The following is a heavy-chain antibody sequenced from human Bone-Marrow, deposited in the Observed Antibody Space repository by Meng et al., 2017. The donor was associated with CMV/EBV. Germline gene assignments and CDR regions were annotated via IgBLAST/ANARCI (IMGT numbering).Heavy chain of an antibody. D-gene: IGHD2-21*01. Sequence: GESLKISCAASGFTFSSYAMHWVRQAPGKGLEWVAVISYDGSNKYYADSVKGRFTISRDNSKNTLYLQMNSLRAEDTAVYYCARVVGYCGGDCYPLGMDVWGQGTTGTVS. J-gene: IGHJ6*02. CDR2: ISYDGSNK. V-gene: IGHV3-30*04. CDR3: ARVVGYCGGDCYPLGMDV. CDR1: GFTFSSYA.